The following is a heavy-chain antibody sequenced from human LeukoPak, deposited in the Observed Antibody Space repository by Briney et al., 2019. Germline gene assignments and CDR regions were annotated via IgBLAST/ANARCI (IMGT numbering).Heavy chain of an antibody. CDR2: ISSSDSTI. J-gene: IGHJ4*02. V-gene: IGHV3-11*01. D-gene: IGHD4/OR15-4a*01. Sequence: GGSLRLSCAASGFTFSDYYKSWLRQAPGKGLEWVSYISSSDSTIYYPHSVRGRSTIPRDSAKNSLYLQMNNLRADHAAVYYFARRALTSLDYWVQGTLVTVSS. CDR1: GFTFSDYY. CDR3: ARRALTSLDY.